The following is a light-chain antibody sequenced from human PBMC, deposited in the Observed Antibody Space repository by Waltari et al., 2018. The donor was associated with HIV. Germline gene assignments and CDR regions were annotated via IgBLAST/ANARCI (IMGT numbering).Light chain of an antibody. Sequence: EIVLTQSPGIPSLSPGQRATLSCRASQSITRSYLAWYKQKPGQAPRLLIYGASSRATGIPDRFSGSASGTDFTLTISRLVPEDFAVYYCQQYGGSPRTFGQGTKVEIK. CDR1: QSITRSY. CDR3: QQYGGSPRT. V-gene: IGKV3-20*01. J-gene: IGKJ1*01. CDR2: GAS.